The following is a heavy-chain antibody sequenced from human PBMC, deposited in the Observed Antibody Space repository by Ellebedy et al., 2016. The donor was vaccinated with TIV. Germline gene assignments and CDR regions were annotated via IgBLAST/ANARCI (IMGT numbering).Heavy chain of an antibody. D-gene: IGHD3-3*01. Sequence: AASVKVSCKASGYSFTHYAISWVRQAPGQGLEWLGWISAYNGNTNYAQKMQGRVTMTIDTSTSTAYMEVRSLRSDDTAVYYCSRAAVESRSDYWGQGTLVTVSS. CDR3: SRAAVESRSDY. V-gene: IGHV1-18*01. J-gene: IGHJ4*02. CDR1: GYSFTHYA. CDR2: ISAYNGNT.